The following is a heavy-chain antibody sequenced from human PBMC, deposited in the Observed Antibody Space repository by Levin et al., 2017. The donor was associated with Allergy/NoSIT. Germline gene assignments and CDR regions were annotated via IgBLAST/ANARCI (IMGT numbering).Heavy chain of an antibody. D-gene: IGHD3-10*01. V-gene: IGHV3-30*18. Sequence: GGSLRLSCAVSGFTFSTYAMHWVRQAPGKGLEWVAIISYHGSNKYYADSVRGRFTISRDNSKNTLYLQMNSLRPEDTAVYYCAKDLGVYGSGSYNYMDVWAKGTTVTVSS. CDR1: GFTFSTYA. J-gene: IGHJ6*03. CDR2: ISYHGSNK. CDR3: AKDLGVYGSGSYNYMDV.